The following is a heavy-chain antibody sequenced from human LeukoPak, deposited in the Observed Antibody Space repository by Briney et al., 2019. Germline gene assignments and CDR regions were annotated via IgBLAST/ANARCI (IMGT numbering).Heavy chain of an antibody. CDR2: ISSSGDST. D-gene: IGHD6-6*01. Sequence: GGSLRLSCAASGFTFSIYAMRWVRQAPGKGLEWVSAISSSGDSTIHAGSVKGRFTISRDNSKNTVYLQMNSLRAEDTAVYYCAKGGSPSGPYYYGMDVWGQGTTVTVSS. J-gene: IGHJ6*02. CDR1: GFTFSIYA. V-gene: IGHV3-23*01. CDR3: AKGGSPSGPYYYGMDV.